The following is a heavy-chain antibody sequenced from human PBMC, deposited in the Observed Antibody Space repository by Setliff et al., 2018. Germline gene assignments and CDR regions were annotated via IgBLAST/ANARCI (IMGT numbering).Heavy chain of an antibody. CDR3: ARLLRERPSLQPNYYYYMDV. CDR2: IFFGGST. Sequence: PSETLSLTCTVSGVSITSDYWSWIRKSPGKGLEWIAYIFFGGSTTYNPSLTGRVTMSVETSKNQFSLRLTSLTAADTAVYYCARLLRERPSLQPNYYYYMDVWGKGTTVTVSS. CDR1: GVSITSDY. V-gene: IGHV4-59*01. J-gene: IGHJ6*03. D-gene: IGHD3-3*01.